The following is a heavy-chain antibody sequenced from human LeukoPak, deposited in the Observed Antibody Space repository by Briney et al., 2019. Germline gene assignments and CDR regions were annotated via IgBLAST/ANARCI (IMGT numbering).Heavy chain of an antibody. D-gene: IGHD3-22*01. CDR1: GGSISSSSYY. CDR2: IYHSGST. V-gene: IGHV4-39*07. Sequence: SETLSLTCTVSGGSISSSSYYWGWIRQPPGKGLEWIGSIYHSGSTYYNPSLKSRVTISVDRSKNQFSLKLSSVTAADTAVYYCARFYDSSGYYYFDYWGQGTLVTVSS. CDR3: ARFYDSSGYYYFDY. J-gene: IGHJ4*02.